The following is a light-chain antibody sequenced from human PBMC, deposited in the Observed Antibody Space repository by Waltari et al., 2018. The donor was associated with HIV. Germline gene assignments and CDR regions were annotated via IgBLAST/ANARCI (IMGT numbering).Light chain of an antibody. Sequence: SSELTQDPAVSVALGQTVRITCQGDSLSKYSANWYQQKPGQVPVVVMYGKDNRPSGIPARFSGSSSGNTGTLTITGAQAEDEADHYCDSRDSNDIHHVFGTGTKVT. CDR2: GKD. CDR3: DSRDSNDIHHV. CDR1: SLSKYS. J-gene: IGLJ1*01. V-gene: IGLV3-19*01.